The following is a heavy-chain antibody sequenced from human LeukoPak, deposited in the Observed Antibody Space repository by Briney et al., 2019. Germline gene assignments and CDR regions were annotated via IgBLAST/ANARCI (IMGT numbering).Heavy chain of an antibody. D-gene: IGHD2-2*01. CDR2: ISYDGSKK. V-gene: IGHV3-30-3*01. CDR1: GFTFSSYA. CDR3: ARDFGEFVIAPVVRALVY. Sequence: GGSLRLSCAASGFTFSSYAMHWVRQAPGKGLEWVAVISYDGSKKYYADSVKGRFTISRDNSKNTLYLQMNRLRTEDTAVYYCARDFGEFVIAPVVRALVYWGQGTLVTVSS. J-gene: IGHJ4*02.